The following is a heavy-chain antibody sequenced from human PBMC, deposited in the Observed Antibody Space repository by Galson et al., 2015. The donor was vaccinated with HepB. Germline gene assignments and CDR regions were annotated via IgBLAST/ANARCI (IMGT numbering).Heavy chain of an antibody. J-gene: IGHJ6*03. V-gene: IGHV1-69*13. CDR2: IIPIFGTA. D-gene: IGHD3-9*01. CDR3: AREAHELRYFDWLPTGGDYYYYMDV. CDR1: GGTFSSYA. Sequence: SVKVSCKASGGTFSSYAISWVRQAPGQGLEWMGGIIPIFGTANYAQKFQGRVTITADESTSTAYMELSSLRSEDTAVYYCAREAHELRYFDWLPTGGDYYYYMDVWGKGTTVTVSS.